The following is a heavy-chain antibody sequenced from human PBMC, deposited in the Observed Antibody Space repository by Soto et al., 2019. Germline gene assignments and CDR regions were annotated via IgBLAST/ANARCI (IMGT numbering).Heavy chain of an antibody. CDR1: VFTFSSYA. V-gene: IGHV3-23*01. D-gene: IGHD1-1*01. Sequence: GGALRLSCAFSVFTFSSYAMSCVRHSPGKWLEWVSSISSSGGSTYYADSVKGRFTISRDNSKNTLYLQMNSLRAEDTAVYYCAKHGRWNHMRDEDWGQGTQVTVS. J-gene: IGHJ4*02. CDR2: ISSSGGST. CDR3: AKHGRWNHMRDED.